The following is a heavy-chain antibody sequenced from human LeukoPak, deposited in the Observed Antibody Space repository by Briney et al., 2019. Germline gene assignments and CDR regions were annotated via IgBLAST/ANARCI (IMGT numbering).Heavy chain of an antibody. Sequence: GGSLRLSRAASGFTFSSYAMHWVRQAPGKGLEWVAVISYDGSNKYYAGSVKGRFTISRDNSKNTLYLQMNSLRAEDTAVYYCARDDYLDYWGQGTLVTVSS. CDR3: ARDDYLDY. V-gene: IGHV3-30*04. CDR2: ISYDGSNK. CDR1: GFTFSSYA. J-gene: IGHJ4*02.